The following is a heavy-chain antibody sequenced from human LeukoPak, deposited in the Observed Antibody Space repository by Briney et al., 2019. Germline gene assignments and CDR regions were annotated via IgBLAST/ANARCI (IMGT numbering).Heavy chain of an antibody. CDR1: GYTLTELS. J-gene: IGHJ4*02. CDR3: AVYGSGSYSLDY. Sequence: ASVKVPCKVSGYTLTELSMHWVRQAPGKGLEWMGGFDPEDGETIYAQKFQGRVTMTEDTSTDTAYMELSSLRSEDTAVYYCAVYGSGSYSLDYWGQGTLVTVSS. CDR2: FDPEDGET. V-gene: IGHV1-24*01. D-gene: IGHD3-10*01.